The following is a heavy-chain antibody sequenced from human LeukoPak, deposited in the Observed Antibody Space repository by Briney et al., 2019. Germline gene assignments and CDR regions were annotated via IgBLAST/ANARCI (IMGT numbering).Heavy chain of an antibody. D-gene: IGHD4-23*01. CDR1: GGSFSGYY. CDR2: INHSGST. V-gene: IGHV4-34*01. J-gene: IGHJ4*02. Sequence: SETLSLTCAVYGGSFSGYYWSWIRQPPGKGLEWIGEINHSGSTNYNPSLKSRVTISVDTSKSQFSLKLSSVTAADTAVYYCARGGYYGRNPPFDYWGQGTLVTVSS. CDR3: ARGGYYGRNPPFDY.